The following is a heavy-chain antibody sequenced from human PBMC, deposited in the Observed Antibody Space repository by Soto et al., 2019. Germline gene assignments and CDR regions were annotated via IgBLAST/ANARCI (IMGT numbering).Heavy chain of an antibody. V-gene: IGHV4-34*01. Sequence: PSETLSPTCAVYGGSFRGYYWSLVRPPPGKGLEWIGEINHSGSTNYNPSLKSRVTISVDTSKNQFSLKLSSVTAADTAVYYCARAAAGIANYGMDVWGKGTTVTVYS. CDR1: GGSFRGYY. CDR2: INHSGST. D-gene: IGHD6-13*01. J-gene: IGHJ6*04. CDR3: ARAAAGIANYGMDV.